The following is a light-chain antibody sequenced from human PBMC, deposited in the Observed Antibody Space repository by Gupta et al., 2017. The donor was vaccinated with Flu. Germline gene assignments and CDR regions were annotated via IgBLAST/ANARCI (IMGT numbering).Light chain of an antibody. CDR2: AAS. CDR3: QQSYSTPPAWT. CDR1: QSISSY. Sequence: DIQMTQSPSSLSAHVGDRVTITCRASQSISSYLNWYQQKPGKAPKLLIYAASSLQSGVPSRFSGSGSGTDFTLTISSLQPEDFATYYCQQSYSTPPAWTFGQGTKVEIK. J-gene: IGKJ1*01. V-gene: IGKV1-39*01.